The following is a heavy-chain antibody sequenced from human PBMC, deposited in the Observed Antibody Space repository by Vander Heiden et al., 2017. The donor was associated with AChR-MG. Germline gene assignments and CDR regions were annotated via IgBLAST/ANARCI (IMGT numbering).Heavy chain of an antibody. CDR3: AKGQLGDYGALDY. Sequence: EVQLLESGGGLVQPGGSLRLSCAASGFTFSSYAMSWVRQAPGKGLEWVSASSGSGGSTYYADSVKGRFTISRDNSKNTLYLQMNSLRAEDTAVYYCAKGQLGDYGALDYWGHGPLVTDSS. D-gene: IGHD4-17*01. J-gene: IGHJ4*01. CDR1: GFTFSSYA. V-gene: IGHV3-23*01. CDR2: SSGSGGST.